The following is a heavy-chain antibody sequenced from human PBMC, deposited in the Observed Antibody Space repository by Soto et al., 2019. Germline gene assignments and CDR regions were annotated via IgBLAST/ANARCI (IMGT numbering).Heavy chain of an antibody. V-gene: IGHV4-34*01. CDR2: INHSGST. Sequence: SETLSLTCAVYGGSFSGYYWSWIRQPPGKGLEWIGEINHSGSTNYNPSLKSRVTISVDTSKNQFSLKLSSVTAADTAVYYCARGGSGVVPAAINMFDYWGQGTLVTVSS. D-gene: IGHD2-2*01. CDR1: GGSFSGYY. J-gene: IGHJ4*02. CDR3: ARGGSGVVPAAINMFDY.